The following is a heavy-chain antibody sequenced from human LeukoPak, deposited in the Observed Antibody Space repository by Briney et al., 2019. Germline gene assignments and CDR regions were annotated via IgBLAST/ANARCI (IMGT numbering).Heavy chain of an antibody. CDR1: GGSISSYY. CDR2: IYYSGST. D-gene: IGHD3-22*01. Sequence: PSETLSLTCTVPGGSISSYYWSWIRQPPGKGLEGIGYIYYSGSTNYNPSLKSRVTISVDTSKNQFSLKLSSVTAADTAVYYCARQDAGGYYDSSGYDYWGQGTLVTVSS. J-gene: IGHJ4*02. V-gene: IGHV4-59*08. CDR3: ARQDAGGYYDSSGYDY.